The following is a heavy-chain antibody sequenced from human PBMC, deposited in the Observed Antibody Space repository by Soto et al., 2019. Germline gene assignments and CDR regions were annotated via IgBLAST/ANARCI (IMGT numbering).Heavy chain of an antibody. CDR1: GYNFNQYY. J-gene: IGHJ4*02. V-gene: IGHV1-46*02. D-gene: IGHD4-17*01. CDR3: ARGPDDSDVPRWDY. Sequence: QVQLMQSGAEVRKPGASVRLSCATSGYNFNQYYSHWVRQAPGQGLEWMGIINLRGGTTEYAHKFRGRVTVTGDTSTRTAYMELRSLRSDDTAIYFCARGPDDSDVPRWDYWGQGTLVTISS. CDR2: INLRGGTT.